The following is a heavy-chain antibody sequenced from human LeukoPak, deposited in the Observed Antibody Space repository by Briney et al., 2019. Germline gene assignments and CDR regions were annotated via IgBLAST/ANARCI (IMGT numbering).Heavy chain of an antibody. CDR1: GFTFSSYS. Sequence: PGGSLRLSCAASGFTFSSYSMHWVRQAPGKGLEWVSSISSSSSYIYYADSVKGRFTISRDNAKNSLYLQMNSLRAEDTAVYYCARAPADAITGTMYGYWGQGTLVTVSS. D-gene: IGHD1-7*01. J-gene: IGHJ4*02. CDR3: ARAPADAITGTMYGY. CDR2: ISSSSSYI. V-gene: IGHV3-21*01.